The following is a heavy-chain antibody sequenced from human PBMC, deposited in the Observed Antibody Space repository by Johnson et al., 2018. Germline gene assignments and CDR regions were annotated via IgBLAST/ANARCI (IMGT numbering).Heavy chain of an antibody. Sequence: QVQLVQSGGGVVQPGRSLRLSCAASGFTFSSYAMHWVRQAPGKGLEWVAVISYDGSNKYYADSVKGRFTISRDNSKNTLYLQMNSLRAEETAVYYCAKGGRHSRTLGPYYYGMDVWGQGTTVTVSS. CDR1: GFTFSSYA. D-gene: IGHD6-13*01. CDR2: ISYDGSNK. J-gene: IGHJ6*02. CDR3: AKGGRHSRTLGPYYYGMDV. V-gene: IGHV3-30-3*01.